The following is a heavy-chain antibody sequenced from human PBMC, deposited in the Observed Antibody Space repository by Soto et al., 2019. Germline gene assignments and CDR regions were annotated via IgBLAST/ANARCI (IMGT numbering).Heavy chain of an antibody. CDR3: ASNGYDILTGYPYCFDY. Sequence: ASVKVSCKASGGTFSSYAISWVRQAPGQGLEWMGGIIPIFGTANYAQKFQGRVTITADKSTSTAYMELSSLRSEDTAVYYCASNGYDILTGYPYCFDYWGQGTLVTVSS. D-gene: IGHD3-9*01. J-gene: IGHJ4*02. CDR1: GGTFSSYA. CDR2: IIPIFGTA. V-gene: IGHV1-69*06.